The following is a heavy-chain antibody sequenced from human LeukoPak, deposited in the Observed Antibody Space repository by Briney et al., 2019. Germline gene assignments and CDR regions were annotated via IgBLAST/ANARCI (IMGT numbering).Heavy chain of an antibody. CDR1: GFTFSSYG. CDR2: ISYDGSNK. V-gene: IGHV3-30*18. D-gene: IGHD2-2*02. CDR3: AKGAILEPFDY. Sequence: GGSLRLSCAASGFTFSSYGMHWVRQAPGKGLEWVAVISYDGSNKYYADSVKSRFTISRDNSKNTLYLQMNSLRAEDTAVYYCAKGAILEPFDYWGQGTLVTVSS. J-gene: IGHJ4*02.